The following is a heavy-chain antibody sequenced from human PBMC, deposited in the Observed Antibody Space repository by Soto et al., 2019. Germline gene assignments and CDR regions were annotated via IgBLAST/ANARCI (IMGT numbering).Heavy chain of an antibody. V-gene: IGHV4-4*07. Sequence: PSGALSLTCTVSDGSISSSYWSWIRQPAGKGLEWIGRIYASGSTNYNPSLKSRVTMSVDTSKNQFSLKLRSVTAADTAVYYCASVGDFWSGYYQPNWFDPWGQGTLVTVYS. CDR2: IYASGST. CDR1: DGSISSSY. CDR3: ASVGDFWSGYYQPNWFDP. J-gene: IGHJ5*02. D-gene: IGHD3-3*01.